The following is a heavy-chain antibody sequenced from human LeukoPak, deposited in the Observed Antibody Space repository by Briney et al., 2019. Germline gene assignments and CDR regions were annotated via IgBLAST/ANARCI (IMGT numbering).Heavy chain of an antibody. CDR1: GGSISTSNYY. D-gene: IGHD2-15*01. CDR3: ARHHRRHCSGVTCYRYYFDY. Sequence: SETLSLTCTVSGGSISTSNYYWGWIRQPPGKGLEWIGNIFYSGSTYYSPSLKSRVTISVDTSKNQFSLKLNSVTAADTAVFYCARHHRRHCSGVTCYRYYFDYWGQGTLVTVSS. J-gene: IGHJ4*02. V-gene: IGHV4-39*01. CDR2: IFYSGST.